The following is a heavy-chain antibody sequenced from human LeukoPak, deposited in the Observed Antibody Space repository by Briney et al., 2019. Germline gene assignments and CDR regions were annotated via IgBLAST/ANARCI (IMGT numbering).Heavy chain of an antibody. Sequence: GGSLRLSCAASGFTFSSYSMNWVRQAPGKGLEWVSSISSSSSYIYYADSVKGRFTISRDNAKNSLYPQMNSLRAEDTAVYYCARANYGGNSGDFDYWGQGTLVTVSS. CDR2: ISSSSSYI. CDR1: GFTFSSYS. CDR3: ARANYGGNSGDFDY. J-gene: IGHJ4*02. D-gene: IGHD4-23*01. V-gene: IGHV3-21*01.